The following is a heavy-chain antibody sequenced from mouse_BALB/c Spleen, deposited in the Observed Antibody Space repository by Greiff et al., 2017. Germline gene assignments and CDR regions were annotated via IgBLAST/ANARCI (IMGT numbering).Heavy chain of an antibody. CDR2: ISSGSSTI. V-gene: IGHV5-17*02. CDR3: ARWGGYDGFAY. Sequence: EVKLVESGGGLVQPGGSRKLSCAASGFTFSSFGMHWVRQAPEKGLEWVAYISSGSSTIYYADTVKGRFTISRDNPKNTLFLQMTSLRSEDTAMYYCARWGGYDGFAYWGQGTLVTVSA. J-gene: IGHJ3*01. D-gene: IGHD2-2*01. CDR1: GFTFSSFG.